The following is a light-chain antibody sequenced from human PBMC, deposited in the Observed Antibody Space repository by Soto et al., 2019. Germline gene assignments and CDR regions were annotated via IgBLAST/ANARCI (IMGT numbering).Light chain of an antibody. CDR2: DVS. J-gene: IGLJ2*01. V-gene: IGLV2-14*01. CDR3: SSYTSSVSRYV. Sequence: SALTQPASVSGSLGQSITIPCTGTSSDIGGYNYVSWYLQHPGKVPKLLIYDVSNRPSGVSNRFSGSKSGNTASLTISGLQAEDEADYYCSSYTSSVSRYVFGGGTKVTVL. CDR1: SSDIGGYNY.